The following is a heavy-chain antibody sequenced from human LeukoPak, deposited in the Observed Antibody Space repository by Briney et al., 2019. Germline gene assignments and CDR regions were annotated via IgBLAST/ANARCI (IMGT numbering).Heavy chain of an antibody. D-gene: IGHD1-1*01. V-gene: IGHV1-69*13. CDR3: ARDVLAGTTLWFVP. CDR2: IIPIFGTA. Sequence: SVKVSCKASGGTFSSYAISWVRQAPGQGLEWMGGIIPIFGTANYAQKFQGRVTITADESTSTAYMELSSLRSEDTAVYYCARDVLAGTTLWFVPWGQGTLVTVSS. CDR1: GGTFSSYA. J-gene: IGHJ5*02.